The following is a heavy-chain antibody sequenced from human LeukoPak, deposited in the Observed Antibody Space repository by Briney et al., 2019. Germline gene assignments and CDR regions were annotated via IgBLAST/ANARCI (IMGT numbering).Heavy chain of an antibody. D-gene: IGHD3-10*01. CDR1: GITLSNYA. CDR2: ISESGGST. V-gene: IGHV3-23*01. Sequence: PGGSLRLSSVVSGITLSNYAMSWVRQAPGKGLEWVSGISESGGSTKYADSVKGRFTISRDNSLNTVYLQMNSLRAEDTAVYFCAKRGIVIRGVLIIGIHKEAYYFDYWGQGILVTVSS. J-gene: IGHJ4*02. CDR3: AKRGIVIRGVLIIGIHKEAYYFDY.